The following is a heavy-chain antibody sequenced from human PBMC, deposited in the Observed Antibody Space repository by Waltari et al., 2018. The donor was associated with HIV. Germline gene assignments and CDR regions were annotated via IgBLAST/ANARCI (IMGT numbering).Heavy chain of an antibody. CDR1: GFSISSGPHS. CDR3: ARDYRSPSGSYYYYGMDV. J-gene: IGHJ6*02. Sequence: QVQLQESGPGLVKPSQTLSLTCSVSGFSISSGPHSCSWIRQFPGKGLEWIGYIYDSWSTSYNPSLESRVTISIDTSKNQLSLRLSSVTAADTAVYYCARDYRSPSGSYYYYGMDVWGQGTRVTVSS. D-gene: IGHD3-10*01. CDR2: IYDSWST. V-gene: IGHV4-31*03.